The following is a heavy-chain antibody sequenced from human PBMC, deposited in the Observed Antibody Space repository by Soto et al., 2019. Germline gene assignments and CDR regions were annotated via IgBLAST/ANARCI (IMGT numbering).Heavy chain of an antibody. J-gene: IGHJ4*02. D-gene: IGHD1-26*01. Sequence: EVQLVESGGGLVQPGGSLRLSCAASGFSFSDYWMHWVRQAPGKGLVWVSCIDTDGSTTTYADSVKGRFTISRNNVKNTLYLQMDSLRAEDTVWYYCSRGGGFSGNYLGGQGTLVTVSA. CDR2: IDTDGSTT. CDR3: SRGGGFSGNYL. CDR1: GFSFSDYW. V-gene: IGHV3-74*01.